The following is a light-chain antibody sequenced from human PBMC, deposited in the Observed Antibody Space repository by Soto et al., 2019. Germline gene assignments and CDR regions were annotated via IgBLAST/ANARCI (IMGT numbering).Light chain of an antibody. V-gene: IGKV1-27*01. CDR1: QVISNY. CDR3: QKYNSAPWT. J-gene: IGKJ1*01. CDR2: AAS. Sequence: DIQMTQSPSSLSASVGDRVTITCRASQVISNYLAWYQQKPGKVPKLLIYAASTLKSGVPFRFSGSGSGTDFTLTISSLQPEYVATYYCQKYNSAPWTFGQGTKVEIK.